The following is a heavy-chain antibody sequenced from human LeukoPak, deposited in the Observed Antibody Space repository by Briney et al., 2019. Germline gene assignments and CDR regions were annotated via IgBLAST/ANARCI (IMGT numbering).Heavy chain of an antibody. CDR2: IFYSGNT. CDR3: ARHRSKWLQSSFDY. V-gene: IGHV4-39*01. CDR1: GGSINSSSYD. Sequence: PSETLSLTCTVSGGSINSSSYDWGWIRQPPGKGLEWIGSIFYSGNTYDNPSLKSRVTISVDTSKNQFSLKLNSVTAADTAVYYCARHRSKWLQSSFDYWGQGTLVTVSS. D-gene: IGHD5-24*01. J-gene: IGHJ4*02.